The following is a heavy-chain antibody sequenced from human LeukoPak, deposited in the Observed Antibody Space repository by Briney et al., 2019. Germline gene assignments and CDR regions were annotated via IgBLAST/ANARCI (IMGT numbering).Heavy chain of an antibody. D-gene: IGHD4-17*01. CDR1: GGSISSGSYY. Sequence: PSETLSLTCTVSGGSISSGSYYWSWIRQPAGKGLEWIGRIYTSGSTNYNPSLKSRVTISIDTSKSQFSLKLSSVTAADTAVYYCARKGATVTTGYAFDYWGQGTLVTVSS. J-gene: IGHJ4*02. V-gene: IGHV4-61*02. CDR3: ARKGATVTTGYAFDY. CDR2: IYTSGST.